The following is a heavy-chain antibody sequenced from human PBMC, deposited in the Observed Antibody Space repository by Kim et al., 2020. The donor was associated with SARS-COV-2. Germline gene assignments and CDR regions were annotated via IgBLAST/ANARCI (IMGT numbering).Heavy chain of an antibody. CDR3: ARHIYDYLWGSFLDSFDY. Sequence: SETLSLTCTVSGGSISSGSSYWGWIRQPPGKGLAWIGSMSYSGSTYYNPSLKSRVTISVDTSKNQFSLKLSSVTAADTAVYYCARHIYDYLWGSFLDSFDYWGQGTLVTVSS. CDR2: MSYSGST. V-gene: IGHV4-39*01. D-gene: IGHD3-16*01. CDR1: GGSISSGSSY. J-gene: IGHJ4*02.